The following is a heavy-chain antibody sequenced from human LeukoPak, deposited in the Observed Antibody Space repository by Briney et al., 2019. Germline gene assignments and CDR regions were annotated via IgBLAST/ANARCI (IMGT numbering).Heavy chain of an antibody. CDR2: INPDGNKK. J-gene: IGHJ6*02. CDR3: ARVGYCSGGSCYSDLYYYGMDV. CDR1: GLTFSSSW. V-gene: IGHV3-7*01. Sequence: GGSLRLSCAVSGLTFSSSWMDWVRQAPGKGLEWVASINPDGNKKYSADSVKGRFTISRDNAENSLYLQMNSLRVEDTAFYYCARVGYCSGGSCYSDLYYYGMDVWGQGTTVTVSS. D-gene: IGHD2-15*01.